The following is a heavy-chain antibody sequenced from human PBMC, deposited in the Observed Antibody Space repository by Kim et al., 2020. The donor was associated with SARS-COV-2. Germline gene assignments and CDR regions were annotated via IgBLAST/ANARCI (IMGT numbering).Heavy chain of an antibody. CDR3: ASHHGVVPAAIDY. V-gene: IGHV4-34*01. CDR1: GGSFSGYY. Sequence: SETLSLTCAVYGGSFSGYYWSWIRQPPGKGLEWIGEINHSGSTNYNPSLKSRVTISVDTSKNQFSLKLSSVTAAHTAVYYCASHHGVVPAAIDYWGQGTL. D-gene: IGHD2-2*01. CDR2: INHSGST. J-gene: IGHJ4*02.